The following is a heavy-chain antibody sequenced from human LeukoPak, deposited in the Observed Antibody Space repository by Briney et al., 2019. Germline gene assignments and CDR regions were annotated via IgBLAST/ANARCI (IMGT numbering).Heavy chain of an antibody. V-gene: IGHV1-18*01. CDR2: ISAYNGNT. CDR3: ATVRYYYDSSGYYYYFDY. D-gene: IGHD3-22*01. J-gene: IGHJ4*02. CDR1: GYTFTSYG. Sequence: ASVKVSCKASGYTFTSYGISWVRQAPGQGLEWMGWISAYNGNTNYAQKLQGRVTMTTDTSTSTAYMELRSLRSDDTAVYYCATVRYYYDSSGYYYYFDYWGQGTLVTVSS.